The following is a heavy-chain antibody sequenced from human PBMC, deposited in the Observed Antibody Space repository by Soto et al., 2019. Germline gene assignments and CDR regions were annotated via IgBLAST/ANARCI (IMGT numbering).Heavy chain of an antibody. CDR1: GFTFSSYA. CDR3: AKDRAPVIAIPNYYLDY. D-gene: IGHD2-21*01. J-gene: IGHJ4*02. Sequence: GGSLRLSCAASGFTFSSYAMSWVRQAPGKGLERVSAISGSGSSTYYADSVKGRFTISRDNSKNTLYLQMNSLRAEDTSVYYCAKDRAPVIAIPNYYLDYWGQGTLVTVSS. V-gene: IGHV3-23*01. CDR2: ISGSGSST.